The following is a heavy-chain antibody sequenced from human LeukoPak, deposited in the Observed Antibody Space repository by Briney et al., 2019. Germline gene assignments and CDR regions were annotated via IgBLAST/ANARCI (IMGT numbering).Heavy chain of an antibody. D-gene: IGHD3-3*01. CDR2: ISSDGSNN. V-gene: IGHV3-30*18. CDR1: GFIFSRYG. J-gene: IGHJ4*02. CDR3: AKERSVRNIYGFFEF. Sequence: GGSLRLSCAVSGFIFSRYGMHWVRQAPGKGLEWVALISSDGSNNYYADSAKGRFTISRDNSKNTLVLQMNSLRAEDTAVYYCAKERSVRNIYGFFEFWGQGTLVTVSS.